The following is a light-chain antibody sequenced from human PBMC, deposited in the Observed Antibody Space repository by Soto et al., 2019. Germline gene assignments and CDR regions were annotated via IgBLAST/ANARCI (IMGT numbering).Light chain of an antibody. CDR3: QHYGSSPLTYT. CDR1: QSVTSNY. V-gene: IGKV3-20*01. Sequence: EIVLTQSPGTLSLSPGERATLSCRASQSVTSNYLAWYQQKPGQAPSLLIYSASSRATGIPDRFSGSGSGTDFTLTIGRLEPEDFAVYDCQHYGSSPLTYTFGQGTKLEI. J-gene: IGKJ2*01. CDR2: SAS.